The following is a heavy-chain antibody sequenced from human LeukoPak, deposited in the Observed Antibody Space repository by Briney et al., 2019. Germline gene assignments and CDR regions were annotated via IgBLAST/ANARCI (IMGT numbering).Heavy chain of an antibody. CDR1: GYTFTSYY. V-gene: IGHV1-46*01. CDR2: INPSGGST. J-gene: IGHJ6*03. Sequence: ASVKVSCKASGYTFTSYYMHWVRQAPGQGLEWMGIINPSGGSTSYAQKFQGRVTMTSDMSTITVYMELSSLRSEDTAVYYCARGIYSSSWYPLLYYYYYYMDVWGKGTTVTVSS. CDR3: ARGIYSSSWYPLLYYYYYYMDV. D-gene: IGHD6-13*01.